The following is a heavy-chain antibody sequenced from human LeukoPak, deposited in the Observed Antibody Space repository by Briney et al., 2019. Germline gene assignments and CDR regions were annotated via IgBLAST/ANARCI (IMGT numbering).Heavy chain of an antibody. J-gene: IGHJ3*02. V-gene: IGHV3-7*03. CDR3: ARLILWETSNAFDI. CDR1: GFTFSSYW. CDR2: IKPDESRI. Sequence: PGGSLRLSCAASGFTFSSYWMSRVRQAPGKGLEWLAHIKPDESRIFYADSVKGRFALSRDNAKNSVHLQMNSLRAEDTAVYFCARLILWETSNAFDIWGQGTMVTVSS. D-gene: IGHD1-26*01.